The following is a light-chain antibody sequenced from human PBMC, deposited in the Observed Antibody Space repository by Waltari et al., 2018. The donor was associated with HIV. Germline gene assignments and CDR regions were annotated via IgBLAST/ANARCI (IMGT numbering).Light chain of an antibody. CDR1: SGSIASHY. Sequence: NFMLTQPHSVSESPGKTVTISCTGSSGSIASHYVEWSQQRPGSAPTTVIYEDNQRPSGVPDRFSGSIDSSSNSASLTISGLKTEDEADYYCQSYDSSNQGVFGGGTKLTVL. CDR3: QSYDSSNQGV. CDR2: EDN. J-gene: IGLJ3*02. V-gene: IGLV6-57*02.